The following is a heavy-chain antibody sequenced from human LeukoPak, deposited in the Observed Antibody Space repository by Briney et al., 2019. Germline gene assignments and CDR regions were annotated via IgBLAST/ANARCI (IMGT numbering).Heavy chain of an antibody. V-gene: IGHV1-46*01. D-gene: IGHD3-22*01. Sequence: ASVKVSCKASGYTFTSYYMHWVRQAPGQGLEWMGIINPSGGSTSYAQKYQGRVTMTRDTSTSTVYMELSSLRSEDTAVYYCARAGENYYDSSGYYYAWDQGTLVTVSS. CDR2: INPSGGST. J-gene: IGHJ5*02. CDR1: GYTFTSYY. CDR3: ARAGENYYDSSGYYYA.